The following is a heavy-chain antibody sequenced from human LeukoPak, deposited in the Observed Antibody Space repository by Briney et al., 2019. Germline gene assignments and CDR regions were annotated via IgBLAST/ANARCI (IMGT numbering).Heavy chain of an antibody. Sequence: GGSLRLSCAASGFTFSSYAMSWVRQAPGKGLEWVSAISGSGGSTYYADPVKGRFTISRDNSKNTLYLQMNSLRAHDTAVYYCAKDPASGATNWFDPWGQGTLVTVSS. CDR1: GFTFSSYA. D-gene: IGHD3-10*01. V-gene: IGHV3-23*01. J-gene: IGHJ5*02. CDR3: AKDPASGATNWFDP. CDR2: ISGSGGST.